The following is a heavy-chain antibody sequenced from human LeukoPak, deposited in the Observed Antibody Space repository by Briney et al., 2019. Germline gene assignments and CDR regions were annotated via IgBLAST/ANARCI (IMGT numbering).Heavy chain of an antibody. CDR1: GFIFDNYA. CDR3: AKQRSEVVVAATNY. V-gene: IGHV3-23*01. Sequence: GGSLRLSCSASGFIFDNYAMTWVRQAPGKGLEWVSSITGGGDTTYYADSVRGRFTISRDNSKNTLSLQTNSLRAEDTAVYYCAKQRSEVVVAATNYWGQGTLVTVSS. D-gene: IGHD2-15*01. J-gene: IGHJ4*02. CDR2: ITGGGDTT.